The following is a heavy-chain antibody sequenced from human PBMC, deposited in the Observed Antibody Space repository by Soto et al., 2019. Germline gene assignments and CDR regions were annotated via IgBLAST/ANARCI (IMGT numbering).Heavy chain of an antibody. D-gene: IGHD2-21*02. CDR1: GYTLTELS. CDR3: VTRGPLAYCGGDCYTYFDH. CDR2: FDPEDGET. Sequence: ASVKVSCKVSGYTLTELSMHWVRQAPGKGLAWMGGFDPEDGETIYAQKFQGRVTMTEYTSTDTAYMELSSLRPEDTAVYYCVTRGPLAYCGGDCYTYFDHWGQGPLFTVSS. V-gene: IGHV1-24*01. J-gene: IGHJ4*02.